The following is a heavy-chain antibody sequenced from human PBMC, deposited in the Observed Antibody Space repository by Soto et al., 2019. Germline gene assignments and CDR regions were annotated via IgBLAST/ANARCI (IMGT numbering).Heavy chain of an antibody. Sequence: EVQLVESGGGLVQAGGSLRLSCAASRFTFNMSAMSWVRQAPGKGLEWVSGISGSGGSTYYTDSVKGRFTISRDNSKNTLFLQMDRLGAEDTAVYYCAKEKNFWSGTTAFDSWGQGTLVTVSS. CDR3: AKEKNFWSGTTAFDS. V-gene: IGHV3-23*04. D-gene: IGHD3-3*01. J-gene: IGHJ5*01. CDR2: ISGSGGST. CDR1: RFTFNMSA.